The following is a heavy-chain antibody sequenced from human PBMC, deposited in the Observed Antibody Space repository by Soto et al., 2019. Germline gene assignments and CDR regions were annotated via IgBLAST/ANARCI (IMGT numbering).Heavy chain of an antibody. CDR1: GFTFSDYY. Sequence: QVQLVESGGGLVKPGGSLRLSCAASGFTFSDYYMSWIRQAPGQGLERVSYISSSSSYTNYADSVQGRFTISRDNAKNSLYLQMNSLRAEDTAVYYCARDSYYDSSGSFDYWGQGTLVTVSS. V-gene: IGHV3-11*05. D-gene: IGHD3-22*01. CDR2: ISSSSSYT. CDR3: ARDSYYDSSGSFDY. J-gene: IGHJ4*02.